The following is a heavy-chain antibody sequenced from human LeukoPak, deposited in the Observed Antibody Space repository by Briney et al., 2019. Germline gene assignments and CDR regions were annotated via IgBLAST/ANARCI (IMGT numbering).Heavy chain of an antibody. J-gene: IGHJ6*02. V-gene: IGHV3-23*01. CDR1: GLTYSSYA. CDR2: IRGRGGNT. Sequence: GGSVRLSCAASGLTYSSYAMRWAHQAPGRGREGVTAIRGRGGNTLYADSVKGRYPIPRHISKHTLYLQMNSLRAEDTAVYYCAKDLVESSLWPRIYYYYGMDLGGQGTTVTVS. D-gene: IGHD1-26*01. CDR3: AKDLVESSLWPRIYYYYGMDL.